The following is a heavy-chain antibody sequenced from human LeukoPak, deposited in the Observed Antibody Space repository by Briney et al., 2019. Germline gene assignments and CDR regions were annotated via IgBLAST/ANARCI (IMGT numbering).Heavy chain of an antibody. V-gene: IGHV3-23*01. J-gene: IGHJ3*02. Sequence: GGSLRLSCAASGFTFNSYAMSWVRQAPGKGLEWVSIISDSGGSTYYADSVKGRFTISRDNSKNTLYLQLNSLRAEDTAVYYCARGSVGAFDIWGQGTMVTVSS. CDR3: ARGSVGAFDI. CDR1: GFTFNSYA. CDR2: ISDSGGST.